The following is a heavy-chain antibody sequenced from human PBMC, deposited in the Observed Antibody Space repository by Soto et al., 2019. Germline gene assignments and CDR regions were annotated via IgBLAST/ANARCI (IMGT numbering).Heavy chain of an antibody. CDR3: THRQAGLWFDP. Sequence: SGPTLVNPTQSLTLTCTFSGFSLTTSGVGVGWIRQPPGKALEWLALIYWDDDKRYSPSLKNRLTITKDTSKNQVVLTMTNMAPVDTATFFCTHRQAGLWFDPGGQGTLATVSS. V-gene: IGHV2-5*02. D-gene: IGHD3-16*01. J-gene: IGHJ5*02. CDR1: GFSLTTSGVG. CDR2: IYWDDDK.